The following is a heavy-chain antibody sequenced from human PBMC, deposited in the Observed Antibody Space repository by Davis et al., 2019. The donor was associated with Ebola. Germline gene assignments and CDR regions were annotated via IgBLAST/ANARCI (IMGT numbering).Heavy chain of an antibody. Sequence: PGGSLRLSCAASGFTFSDYYMSWIRQAPGKGLEWLSHVGASGDHISYADSVKGRFIISRDNAQNSLYLHLNSLRDEDTAVYFCARRILSPSRGGMDVWGRGTTVIVSS. D-gene: IGHD2-15*01. V-gene: IGHV3-11*04. CDR1: GFTFSDYY. J-gene: IGHJ6*02. CDR2: VGASGDHI. CDR3: ARRILSPSRGGMDV.